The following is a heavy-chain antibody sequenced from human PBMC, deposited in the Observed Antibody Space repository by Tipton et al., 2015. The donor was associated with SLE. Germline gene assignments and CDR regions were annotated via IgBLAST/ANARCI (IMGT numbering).Heavy chain of an antibody. CDR3: PRDSDGYTY. CDR2: IYSSGST. D-gene: IGHD5-24*01. J-gene: IGHJ4*02. Sequence: TLSLTCTVSGGSISSQYWSWIRQPPGKGLEWIGFIYSSGSTNYNPSLKSRVTISVDMSKNQFSLKLSSVTAADTAVYYCPRDSDGYTYWGQGTLVTVSS. CDR1: GGSISSQY. V-gene: IGHV4-59*11.